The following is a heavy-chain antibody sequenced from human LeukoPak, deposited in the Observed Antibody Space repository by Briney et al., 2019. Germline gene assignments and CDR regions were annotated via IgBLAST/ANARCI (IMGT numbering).Heavy chain of an antibody. CDR2: IYYSGST. V-gene: IGHV4-59*12. CDR1: GGSINSYY. CDR3: ARALFVLRFLEWLYNWFDP. D-gene: IGHD3-3*01. J-gene: IGHJ5*02. Sequence: PSETLSLTCTVSGGSINSYYWSWIRQPPGKGLEWIGYIYYSGSTNYNPSLKSRVTISVDTSKNQFSLKLSSVTAADTAVYYCARALFVLRFLEWLYNWFDPWGQGTLVTVSS.